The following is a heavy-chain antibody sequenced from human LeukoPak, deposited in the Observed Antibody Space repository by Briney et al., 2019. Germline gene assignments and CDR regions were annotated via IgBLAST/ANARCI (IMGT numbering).Heavy chain of an antibody. Sequence: SETLSLTCTASGGSISSNTYHWGWIRQPPGKGLEWIGNIYYNGRTFYNPSLKSRVTISEDTSKNQISLKLSSVTAADTAMYYCTRRASSGWEYDYWGQGTLVTVSS. V-gene: IGHV4-39*01. CDR3: TRRASSGWEYDY. CDR2: IYYNGRT. J-gene: IGHJ4*02. CDR1: GGSISSNTYH. D-gene: IGHD6-19*01.